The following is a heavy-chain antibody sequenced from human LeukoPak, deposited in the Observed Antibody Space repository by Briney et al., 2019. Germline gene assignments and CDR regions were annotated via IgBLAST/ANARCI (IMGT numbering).Heavy chain of an antibody. J-gene: IGHJ6*02. D-gene: IGHD3-22*01. CDR3: ARGSGGYYDSGRRYYYGMDV. Sequence: GGSLRLSCAASGFIVSRKYMSWVRQAPGKGLEWVSVIYSGGSADYADSVKGRFTISRDNSKNTLHLQMKSLRAEDTAVYYCARGSGGYYDSGRRYYYGMDVWGQGTTVTVSS. V-gene: IGHV3-66*01. CDR2: IYSGGSA. CDR1: GFIVSRKY.